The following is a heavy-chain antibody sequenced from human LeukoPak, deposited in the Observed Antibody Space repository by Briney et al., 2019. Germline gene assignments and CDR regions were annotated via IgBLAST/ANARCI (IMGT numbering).Heavy chain of an antibody. J-gene: IGHJ3*02. CDR3: AKDGQKDIVVVPAAMFAFDI. CDR2: ISGSGGST. D-gene: IGHD2-2*01. V-gene: IGHV3-23*01. Sequence: PGGSLRLSCAASGFTFSSYAMSWVRQAPGKGLEWVSAISGSGGSTYYADSVKGRFTISRDNSKNTLYLQMNSLRAEDTAVYYCAKDGQKDIVVVPAAMFAFDIWGQGTMVTVSS. CDR1: GFTFSSYA.